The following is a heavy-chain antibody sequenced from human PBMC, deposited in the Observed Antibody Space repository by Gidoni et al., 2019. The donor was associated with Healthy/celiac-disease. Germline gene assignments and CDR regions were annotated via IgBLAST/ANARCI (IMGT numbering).Heavy chain of an antibody. Sequence: QVQLVQSGAEVKKPGSSVKVSCKASGGTFSSYTISWVRQAPGQGLEWMGRIIPILGIANYAQKFQGRVTITADKSTSTAYMELSSLRSEDTAVYYCARDRGGQEGDDYWGQGTLVTVSS. CDR3: ARDRGGQEGDDY. V-gene: IGHV1-69*08. J-gene: IGHJ4*02. CDR1: GGTFSSYT. CDR2: IIPILGIA. D-gene: IGHD3-10*01.